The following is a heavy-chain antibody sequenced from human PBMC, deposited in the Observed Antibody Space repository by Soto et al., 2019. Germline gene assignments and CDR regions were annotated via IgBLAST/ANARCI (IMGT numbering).Heavy chain of an antibody. CDR2: IYYSGST. D-gene: IGHD1-26*01. CDR3: ARVLSGSYFGGPYDAFDI. V-gene: IGHV4-61*01. Sequence: KPSETLSLTCTVSGGSVSSGSYYWSWIRQPPGKGLEWIGYIYYSGSTNYNPSLKSRVTISVDTSKNQFSLKLSSVTAADTAVYYCARVLSGSYFGGPYDAFDIWGQGTMVTVSS. J-gene: IGHJ3*02. CDR1: GGSVSSGSYY.